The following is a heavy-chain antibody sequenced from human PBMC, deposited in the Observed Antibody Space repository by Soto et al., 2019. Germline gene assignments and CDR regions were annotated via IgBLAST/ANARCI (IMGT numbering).Heavy chain of an antibody. D-gene: IGHD4-17*01. V-gene: IGHV4-59*08. CDR1: GGSISSYY. J-gene: IGHJ4*02. CDR3: ARHACDYDEGYFLAY. Sequence: SATLSLTCTVSGGSISSYYWSWIRQPPGKGLEWIGYIYYSGSTNYNPSLKSRVTISVDTSKNQFSLKLSSVTAAGTAVYYCARHACDYDEGYFLAYSARGTLVTVSS. CDR2: IYYSGST.